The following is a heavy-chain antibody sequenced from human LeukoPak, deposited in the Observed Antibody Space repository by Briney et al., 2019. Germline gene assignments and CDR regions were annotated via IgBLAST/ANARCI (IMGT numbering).Heavy chain of an antibody. CDR3: AKDRWVLMVYDNDAFDI. J-gene: IGHJ3*02. CDR1: GFTFSSYA. CDR2: ISFDGTDA. D-gene: IGHD2-8*01. V-gene: IGHV3-30*04. Sequence: GTSLRLSCAASGFTFSSYAIHWVRQAPGKGLEWVAVISFDGTDAFYADSVKGRFTISRDNSKNTLYLQMNSLRAEDTAVYYCAKDRWVLMVYDNDAFDIWGQGTMVTVSS.